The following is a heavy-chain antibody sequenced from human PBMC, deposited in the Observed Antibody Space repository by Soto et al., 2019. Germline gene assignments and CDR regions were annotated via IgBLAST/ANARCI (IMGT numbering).Heavy chain of an antibody. J-gene: IGHJ2*01. Sequence: QVQLVQSGAEVKKPGSSVKVSCEASGGTFSNYPVSWVRQAPGQGLEWMGGIIPIFGTVNYAQKFQGRLTITADESPSTAYMELSSLRSEDTAVYYCARGNHRWLQLWYFDLWGRGTLVTVSS. CDR1: GGTFSNYP. D-gene: IGHD5-12*01. V-gene: IGHV1-69*12. CDR3: ARGNHRWLQLWYFDL. CDR2: IIPIFGTV.